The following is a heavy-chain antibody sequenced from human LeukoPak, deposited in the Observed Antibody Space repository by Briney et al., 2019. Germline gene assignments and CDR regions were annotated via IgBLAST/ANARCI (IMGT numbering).Heavy chain of an antibody. D-gene: IGHD2-2*02. V-gene: IGHV4-59*12. CDR2: IYYSGST. J-gene: IGHJ4*02. Sequence: SETLSLTCTVSGGSISSYYWSWIRQPPGKGLEWIGYIYYSGSTNYNPSLKSRVTISVDTSKNQFSLKLSSVTAADTAVYYCARGRYCSSTSCHRYYFDYWGQGTLVTVSS. CDR1: GGSISSYY. CDR3: ARGRYCSSTSCHRYYFDY.